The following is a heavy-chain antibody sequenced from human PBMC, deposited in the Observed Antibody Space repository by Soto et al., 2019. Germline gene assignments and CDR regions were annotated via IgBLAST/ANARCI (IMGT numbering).Heavy chain of an antibody. Sequence: EVQLVESGGGLVQPGGSLRLSCVASGFSLSNYWVHWVRQAPGKGLVWVSRVKSDGSSTTYADSVKGRFTISRDIAKNTMYLQMNSLRAEDTAVYYCARDRPWYSGSGSDVLDVWGQGTTVTVSS. D-gene: IGHD3-10*01. CDR3: ARDRPWYSGSGSDVLDV. CDR1: GFSLSNYW. J-gene: IGHJ6*02. V-gene: IGHV3-74*01. CDR2: VKSDGSST.